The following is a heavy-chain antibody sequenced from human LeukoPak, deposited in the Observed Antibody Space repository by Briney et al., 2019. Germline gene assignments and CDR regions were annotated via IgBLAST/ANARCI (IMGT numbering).Heavy chain of an antibody. Sequence: GGSLKLSCAASGFTFSGSAMHWVRQASGKGLEWVGRIRSKANSYATAYAASVKGRFTISRDDSKNTAYLQMNSLRAEDTAVYYCARDPREGIFGVSWGQGTLVTVSS. V-gene: IGHV3-73*01. CDR3: ARDPREGIFGVS. D-gene: IGHD3-3*01. CDR2: IRSKANSYAT. CDR1: GFTFSGSA. J-gene: IGHJ5*02.